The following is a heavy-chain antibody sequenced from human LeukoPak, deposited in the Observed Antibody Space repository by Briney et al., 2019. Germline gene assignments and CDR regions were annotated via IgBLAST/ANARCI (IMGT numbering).Heavy chain of an antibody. CDR3: AHTTMVWGRSWFDP. CDR1: GFSLSTSGVG. D-gene: IGHD3-10*01. J-gene: IGHJ5*02. V-gene: IGHV2-5*01. CDR2: IYWNDDK. Sequence: SGPTLVKPTQTLTLTCTFSGFSLSTSGVGVGWIRQPPGKALEWLALIYWNDDKRYSPSLKSRLTITKDTSKNQVVLTMTNMDPVDTATYYCAHTTMVWGRSWFDPWGQGTLVTVSS.